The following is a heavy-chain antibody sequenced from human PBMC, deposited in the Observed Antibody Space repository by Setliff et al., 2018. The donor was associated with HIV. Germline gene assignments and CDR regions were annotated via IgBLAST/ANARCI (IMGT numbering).Heavy chain of an antibody. V-gene: IGHV1-18*01. D-gene: IGHD6-19*01. CDR1: GYTFTSYS. CDR3: ARGGLADGFDI. CDR2: IIAYNGKT. Sequence: ASVKVSCKASGYTFTSYSMSWVRQAPGQGLEWMGWIIAYNGKTNYAQNLQGRVTMSTDTSTGTAYMELRSLRSDDTAVYYCARGGLADGFDIWGQGTMVTVSS. J-gene: IGHJ3*02.